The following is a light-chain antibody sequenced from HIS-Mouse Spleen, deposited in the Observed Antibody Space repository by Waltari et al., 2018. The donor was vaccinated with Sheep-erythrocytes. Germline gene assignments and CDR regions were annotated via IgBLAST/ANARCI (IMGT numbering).Light chain of an antibody. CDR2: DAS. J-gene: IGKJ1*01. V-gene: IGKV3-11*01. CDR1: QSVSSY. Sequence: EIVLTQSPATLSLSPGERATLSCRASQSVSSYLAWYQQKPGQAPRLLIYDASNRATGSPARFSGSGSGTDFTLTISSLEPEDFAVYYCQQRSNWPRGVTFGQGTKVEIK. CDR3: QQRSNWPRGVT.